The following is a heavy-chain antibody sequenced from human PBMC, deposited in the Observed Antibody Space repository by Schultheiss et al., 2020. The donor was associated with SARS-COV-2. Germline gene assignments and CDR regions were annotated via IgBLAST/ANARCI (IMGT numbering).Heavy chain of an antibody. V-gene: IGHV3-53*01. CDR2: IYSDEIT. CDR1: GFTFSTYY. CDR3: TTVRARAFDI. Sequence: GESLKISCAASGFTFSTYYMLWVRQAPGKGLAWVSVIYSDEITQYADPVKGRFSISRDNSKNTLYLQMNSLKTEDTAVYYCTTVRARAFDIWGQGTMVTVSS. J-gene: IGHJ3*02.